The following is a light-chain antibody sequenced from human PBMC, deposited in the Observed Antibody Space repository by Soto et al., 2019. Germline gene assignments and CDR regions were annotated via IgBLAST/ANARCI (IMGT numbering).Light chain of an antibody. CDR1: QSVSSSY. CDR3: QQRSNWPPT. CDR2: GAS. V-gene: IGKV3D-20*02. J-gene: IGKJ1*01. Sequence: EIVLTQSPGTLSLSPGERATLSCRASQSVSSSYLAWYQQKPGQAPRPLIYGASSRAIGIPDRFSGSGSGTDFTLTISSLEPEDFALYYCQQRSNWPPTFGLGTKVELK.